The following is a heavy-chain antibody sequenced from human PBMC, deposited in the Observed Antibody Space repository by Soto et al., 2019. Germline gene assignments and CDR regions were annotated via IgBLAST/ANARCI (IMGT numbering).Heavy chain of an antibody. V-gene: IGHV1-46*01. D-gene: IGHD3-22*01. CDR2: INPFDGSR. Sequence: ASVKVSCKASGYIFTSYYIHWVRQAPGQGLEWMGWINPFDGSRMFAQSFQGRVTMTRDTSTSTVYMEVSSLRSDDTAVYYCARDSVAGKGYYDSSGYPWEFDYWG. CDR3: ARDSVAGKGYYDSSGYPWEFDY. CDR1: GYIFTSYY. J-gene: IGHJ4*01.